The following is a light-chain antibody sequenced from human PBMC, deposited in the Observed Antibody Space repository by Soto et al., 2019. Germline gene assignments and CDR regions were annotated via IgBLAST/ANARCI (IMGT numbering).Light chain of an antibody. CDR2: EVS. V-gene: IGLV2-14*01. CDR3: NSYTSSYTRV. Sequence: QSALTQPASVSGSPGQSITISCTGTSSDVGGYKYVSWYQQHPGKAPKLLIYEVSNRPSGVSNRFSGSKSGNKASLTISGLQAEDEADYYCNSYTSSYTRVFGGGTKLTVL. J-gene: IGLJ3*02. CDR1: SSDVGGYKY.